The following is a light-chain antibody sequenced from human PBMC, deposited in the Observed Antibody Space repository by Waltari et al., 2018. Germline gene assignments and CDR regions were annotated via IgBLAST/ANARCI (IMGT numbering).Light chain of an antibody. Sequence: QLVLTQSPSASASLGASFKLTCTLTSRHTSNIIALHQHHPKNGPRYLMKVNSDGSHSKGDGIPDRFSGSSSGAERYLTISSLQSEDEAEYYCQTGGDGTWVFGGGTKLTVL. CDR2: VNSDGSH. CDR1: SRHTSNI. V-gene: IGLV4-69*01. J-gene: IGLJ3*02. CDR3: QTGGDGTWV.